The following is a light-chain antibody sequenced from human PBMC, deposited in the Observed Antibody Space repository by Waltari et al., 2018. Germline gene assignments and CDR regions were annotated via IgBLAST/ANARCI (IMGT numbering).Light chain of an antibody. V-gene: IGKV3-11*01. CDR2: DAS. CDR1: ESVNSY. Sequence: CRTSESVNSYLAWYQHKPGQARRLLIYDASNRATGIPARFSGSGSVTDFTLTISILEPDDFALYYCQQRFTWPSITFGQGTRLEIK. J-gene: IGKJ5*01. CDR3: QQRFTWPSIT.